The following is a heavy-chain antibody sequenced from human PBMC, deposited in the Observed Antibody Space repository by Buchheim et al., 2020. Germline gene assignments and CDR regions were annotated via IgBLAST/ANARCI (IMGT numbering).Heavy chain of an antibody. V-gene: IGHV3-23*01. CDR3: AWAYYGSGSYFYYYYGMDV. Sequence: EVQLLESGGGLVQPGGSLRLSCAASGFTFSSYAMSWVRQAPGKGLEWVSAISGSGGSTYYADSVKGRFTISRDNSKNTLYLQMNSLRAEDTAVYYCAWAYYGSGSYFYYYYGMDVWGQGTT. CDR1: GFTFSSYA. CDR2: ISGSGGST. D-gene: IGHD3-10*01. J-gene: IGHJ6*02.